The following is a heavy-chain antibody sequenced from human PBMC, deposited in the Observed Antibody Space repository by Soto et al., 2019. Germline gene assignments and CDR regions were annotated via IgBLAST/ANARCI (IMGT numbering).Heavy chain of an antibody. CDR3: VRDVIR. V-gene: IGHV3-64*01. CDR2: ISSNGGST. J-gene: IGHJ4*02. Sequence: GGSLRLSCAASGFTFNSYTMHWVRQAPGKGLEYVSGISSNGGSTYYANSVKGRFTISRDNSKNTLYLQMGSLRDEDMAVYYCVRDVIRRGQGTLVTVSS. D-gene: IGHD3-16*02. CDR1: GFTFNSYT.